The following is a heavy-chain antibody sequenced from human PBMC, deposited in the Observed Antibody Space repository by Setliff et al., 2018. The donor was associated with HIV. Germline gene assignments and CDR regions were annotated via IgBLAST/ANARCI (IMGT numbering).Heavy chain of an antibody. J-gene: IGHJ4*02. CDR1: GGSFSAYY. D-gene: IGHD6-19*01. CDR2: IDHTGSA. CDR3: ARGPRVFAAVVETPFAF. V-gene: IGHV4-34*01. Sequence: SETLSLTCAVSGGSFSAYYWSWIRQSPHKGLEWIGEIDHTGSAYYNPSLISRVTISVDTSKNRFSLKLASVTAADTALYYCARGPRVFAAVVETPFAFWGQGTRVTVSS.